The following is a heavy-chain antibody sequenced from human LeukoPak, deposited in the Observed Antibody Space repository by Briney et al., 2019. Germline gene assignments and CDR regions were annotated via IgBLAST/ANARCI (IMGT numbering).Heavy chain of an antibody. CDR2: ISSSGSTE. D-gene: IGHD2-2*01. V-gene: IGHV3-11*04. CDR1: GFTFSDYY. CDR3: ARADCSSTSCYEFDY. Sequence: GGSLRLSCAASGFTFSDYYMSWIRQAPGKGLEWVSYISSSGSTEYYADSVKGRFTISRDNAKNSLYLQMNSLRAEDTAVYYCARADCSSTSCYEFDYWGQGALVTVS. J-gene: IGHJ4*02.